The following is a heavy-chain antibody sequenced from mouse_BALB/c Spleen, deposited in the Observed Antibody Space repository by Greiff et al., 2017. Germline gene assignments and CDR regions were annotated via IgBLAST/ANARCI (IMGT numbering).Heavy chain of an antibody. V-gene: IGHV5-4*02. J-gene: IGHJ2*01. CDR2: ISDGGSYT. CDR3: ARGYPHFDY. CDR1: GFTFSDYY. Sequence: EVKVVESGGGLVKPGGSLKLSCAASGFTFSDYYMYWVRQTPEKRLEWVATISDGGSYTYYPDSVKGRFTISRDNAKNNLYLQMSSLKSEDTAMYYCARGYPHFDYWGQGTTLTVSS. D-gene: IGHD2-12*01.